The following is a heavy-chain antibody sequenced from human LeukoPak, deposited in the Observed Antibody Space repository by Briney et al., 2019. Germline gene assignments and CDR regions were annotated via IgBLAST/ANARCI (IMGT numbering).Heavy chain of an antibody. D-gene: IGHD3-3*01. CDR2: ISYDGSNK. Sequence: GGSLRLSCAASGFTFSSYGMHWVRQAPGKGLEWVAVISYDGSNKYYADSVKGRFTISRDNSKNTLYLQMNSLRAEDTAVYYCAKDPTIFGVVIFPDYWGQGTLVTVSS. CDR3: AKDPTIFGVVIFPDY. CDR1: GFTFSSYG. J-gene: IGHJ4*02. V-gene: IGHV3-30*18.